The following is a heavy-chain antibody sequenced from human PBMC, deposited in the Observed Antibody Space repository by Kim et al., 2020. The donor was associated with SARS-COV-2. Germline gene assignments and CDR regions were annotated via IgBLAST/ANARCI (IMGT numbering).Heavy chain of an antibody. J-gene: IGHJ4*02. D-gene: IGHD3-22*01. CDR3: ARDPPGYYYDSSGYYPPTEFNPFDY. V-gene: IGHV1-18*01. Sequence: ASVKVSCKASGYTFTSYGISWVRQAPGQGLEWMGWISAYNGNTNYAQKLQGRVTMTTDTSTSTAYMELRSLRSDDTAVYYCARDPPGYYYDSSGYYPPTEFNPFDYWGQGTLVTVSS. CDR1: GYTFTSYG. CDR2: ISAYNGNT.